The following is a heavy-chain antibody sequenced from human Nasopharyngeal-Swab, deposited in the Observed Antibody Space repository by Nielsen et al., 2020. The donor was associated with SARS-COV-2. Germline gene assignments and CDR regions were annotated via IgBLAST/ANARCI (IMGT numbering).Heavy chain of an antibody. D-gene: IGHD3-22*01. CDR2: IIPIFGTA. CDR1: LGTFRSYA. CDR3: ASTPNYYDSSGYYFDY. V-gene: IGHV1-69*06. J-gene: IGHJ4*02. Sequence: SVKVSCKASLGTFRSYAISWLRPAPGQGLEWMGGIIPIFGTANYAQKFQGRVTITADKSTSTAYMELSSLRSEDTAVYYCASTPNYYDSSGYYFDYWGQGTLVTVSS.